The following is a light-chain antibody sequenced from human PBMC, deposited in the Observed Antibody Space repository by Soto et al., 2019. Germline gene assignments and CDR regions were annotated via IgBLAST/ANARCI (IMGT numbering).Light chain of an antibody. J-gene: IGKJ5*01. V-gene: IGKV3-20*01. Sequence: EIVLTQSPATLSLSLVERATLSFRASQIIGLAIAWYPHKPGQAPRLLIFDASQRATGIPDRFSGRGAGTAFPLTISRLEPEDFAVYYCQQYGSSLITFGQGTRLEI. CDR3: QQYGSSLIT. CDR1: QIIGLA. CDR2: DAS.